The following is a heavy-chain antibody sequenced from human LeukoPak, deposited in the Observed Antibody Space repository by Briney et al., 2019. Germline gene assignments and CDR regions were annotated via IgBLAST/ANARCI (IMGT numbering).Heavy chain of an antibody. CDR1: GYTFISYG. CDR2: ISANNGNT. D-gene: IGHD3-9*01. J-gene: IGHJ4*02. V-gene: IGHV1-18*04. CDR3: ARVHYDILTGYSYFDY. Sequence: ASVKVSCKASGYTFISYGISWVRQAPGQGLEWMGWISANNGNTKYAQKLQGRVTMTTDTSTSTAYMELRSLRSDDTAVYYCARVHYDILTGYSYFDYWGQGTLVTVSS.